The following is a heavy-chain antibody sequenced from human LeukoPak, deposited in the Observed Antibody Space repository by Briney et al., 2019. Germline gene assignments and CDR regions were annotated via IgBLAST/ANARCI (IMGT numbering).Heavy chain of an antibody. CDR3: AREFYDFWSGYLDY. Sequence: GGSLRLSCAASGFTFTSYGIHWVRQAPGKGLEWVSFIRFDGSNSYYADSVKGRFTISRDNSKNTLYLQMTSLRAEDTAVYYCAREFYDFWSGYLDYWGQGTLVTVSS. J-gene: IGHJ4*02. CDR2: IRFDGSNS. V-gene: IGHV3-30*02. CDR1: GFTFTSYG. D-gene: IGHD3-3*01.